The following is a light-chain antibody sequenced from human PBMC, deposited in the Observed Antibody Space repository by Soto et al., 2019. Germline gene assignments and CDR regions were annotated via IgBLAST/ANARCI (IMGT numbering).Light chain of an antibody. V-gene: IGLV2-14*01. J-gene: IGLJ1*01. CDR3: SSYTGSIYV. Sequence: QSALTQPASVSGSPGQSITISCTGTSSDVGGYDYVSWYQQHPGKAPKLLIYAVSDRTSGVSTRFSGSKSGNTASLTISGLQAEDEADYYCSSYTGSIYVFGTGTKVTVL. CDR1: SSDVGGYDY. CDR2: AVS.